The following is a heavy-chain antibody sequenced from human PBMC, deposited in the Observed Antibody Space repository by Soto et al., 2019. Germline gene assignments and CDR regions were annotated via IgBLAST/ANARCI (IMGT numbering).Heavy chain of an antibody. CDR2: ISAYNGNT. D-gene: IGHD3-3*01. CDR3: ARQHTGGITIFGVVTGNWFDP. Sequence: GASVKVSCKASGYTFTSYGISWVRQAPGQGLEWMGWISAYNGNTNYAQKLQGRVTMTTDTSTSTAYMELRSLRSDDTAVYYCARQHTGGITIFGVVTGNWFDPWGQGTLVTVSS. V-gene: IGHV1-18*01. J-gene: IGHJ5*02. CDR1: GYTFTSYG.